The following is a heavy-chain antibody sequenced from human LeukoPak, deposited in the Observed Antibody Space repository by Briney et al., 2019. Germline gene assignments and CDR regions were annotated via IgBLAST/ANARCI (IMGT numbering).Heavy chain of an antibody. CDR1: GFTFSSHG. CDR3: ARDPQQQLVRDYFDY. Sequence: GGSLRLSCAASGFTFSSHGMNWVRQAPGKGLEWVSSISSSSSYIYYADSVKGRFTISRDNAKNSLYLQMNSLRAEDTAVYYCARDPQQQLVRDYFDYWGQGTLVTVSS. J-gene: IGHJ4*02. CDR2: ISSSSSYI. D-gene: IGHD6-13*01. V-gene: IGHV3-21*01.